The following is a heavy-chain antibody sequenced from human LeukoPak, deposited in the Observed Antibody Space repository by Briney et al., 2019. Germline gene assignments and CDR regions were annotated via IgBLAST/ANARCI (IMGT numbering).Heavy chain of an antibody. CDR2: VRSTSFGGAT. D-gene: IGHD2-2*01. CDR3: TRLRQDCSRHSCNYYFYYYYMDV. V-gene: IGHV3-49*03. J-gene: IGHJ6*03. Sequence: GGSLRLSCAASGFTFGDYAMSWFRQAPGKGLEWVGFVRSTSFGGATDYAASVKGRFTISRDDPKSIVYLLMNSLKTEDTAVYYCTRLRQDCSRHSCNYYFYYYYMDVWGKGTTVTVSS. CDR1: GFTFGDYA.